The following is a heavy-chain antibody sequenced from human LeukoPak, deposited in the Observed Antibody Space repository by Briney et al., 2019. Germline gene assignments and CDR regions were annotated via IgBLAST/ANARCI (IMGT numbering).Heavy chain of an antibody. CDR3: ARGGGYLRD. V-gene: IGHV1-2*02. Sequence: ASVKVSCKASGYTFTGYYMHWARQAPGQGLEWMGWINPNTGVTMYAQNFQGRVTMTRDTSISTAYMELSRLRSDDTAVYYCARGGGYLRDWGQGTLVTVSS. J-gene: IGHJ4*02. CDR1: GYTFTGYY. CDR2: INPNTGVT. D-gene: IGHD3-16*01.